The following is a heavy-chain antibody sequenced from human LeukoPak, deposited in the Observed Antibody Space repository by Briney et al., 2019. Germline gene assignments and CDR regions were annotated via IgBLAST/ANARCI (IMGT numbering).Heavy chain of an antibody. CDR2: ISYSGST. CDR1: GGSISSYY. CDR3: ARYSGSYSYHFDY. D-gene: IGHD1-26*01. J-gene: IGHJ4*02. Sequence: SETLSLTCTVSGGSISSYYWSWIRQPPGKGPEWIGYISYSGSTNYNPSLKSRVTISIDTSKNQFSLRLTSVTAADTAVYYCARYSGSYSYHFDYWGQGTLVTVSS. V-gene: IGHV4-59*01.